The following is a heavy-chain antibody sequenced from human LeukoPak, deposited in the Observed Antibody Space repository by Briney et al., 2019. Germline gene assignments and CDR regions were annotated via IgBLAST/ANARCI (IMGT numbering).Heavy chain of an antibody. V-gene: IGHV4-31*03. CDR3: ARAVDYRNYFDY. D-gene: IGHD4-11*01. Sequence: SQTLSLTCTVSGDSMTRGGYYWSWVRQHPGKGLEWVGFIYHSGTTFYNPSLESRATISVDTSQNQFSLKLTSVTAADTAVYYCARAVDYRNYFDYWGQETLVTVSS. CDR1: GDSMTRGGYY. J-gene: IGHJ4*02. CDR2: IYHSGTT.